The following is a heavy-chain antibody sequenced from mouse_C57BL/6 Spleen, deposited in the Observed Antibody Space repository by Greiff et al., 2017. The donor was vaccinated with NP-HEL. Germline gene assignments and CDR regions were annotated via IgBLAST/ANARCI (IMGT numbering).Heavy chain of an antibody. CDR2: IHPNSGST. D-gene: IGHD1-1*01. J-gene: IGHJ1*03. Sequence: QVQLQQPGAELVKPGASVKLSCKASGYTFTSYWMHWVKQRPGQGLEWIGMIHPNSGSTNYNEKFKSKATLTVDKSSSTAYMQLSSLTSEDSAVYYCASNYYGSSFPWYVDVWGTGTTVTVSS. CDR1: GYTFTSYW. V-gene: IGHV1-64*01. CDR3: ASNYYGSSFPWYVDV.